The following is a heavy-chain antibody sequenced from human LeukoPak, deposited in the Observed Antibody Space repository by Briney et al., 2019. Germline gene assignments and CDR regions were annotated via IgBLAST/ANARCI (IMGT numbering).Heavy chain of an antibody. CDR3: AKAFNYDFWSGYSPFDY. CDR2: ISGSGGST. D-gene: IGHD3-3*01. CDR1: GFTFSSYA. Sequence: GGSLRLSCAASGFTFSSYAVSWVRQAPGKGLEWVSAISGSGGSTYYADSVKGRFTISRDNSKNTLYLQMNSLRAEDTAVYYCAKAFNYDFWSGYSPFDYWGQGTLVTVSS. J-gene: IGHJ4*02. V-gene: IGHV3-23*01.